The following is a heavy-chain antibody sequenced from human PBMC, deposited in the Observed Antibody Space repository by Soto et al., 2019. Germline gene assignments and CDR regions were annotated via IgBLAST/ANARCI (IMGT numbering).Heavy chain of an antibody. CDR2: NYYSGIT. CDR1: GGSISSGGYY. CDR3: ARGLRSLITMVRRVSWLAP. V-gene: IGHV4-31*03. J-gene: IGHJ5*02. D-gene: IGHD3-10*01. Sequence: PSETLSLTCTVSGGSISSGGYYWTWIRQHPGKGLEWIGYNYYSGITYYNPSLKSRVTISLDTSKNQFSLKLSSVTAADTAVYYCARGLRSLITMVRRVSWLAPWGQGTLVTVSS.